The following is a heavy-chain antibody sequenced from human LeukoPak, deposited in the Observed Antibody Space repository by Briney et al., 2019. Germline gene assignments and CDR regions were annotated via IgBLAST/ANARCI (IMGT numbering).Heavy chain of an antibody. J-gene: IGHJ4*02. D-gene: IGHD7-27*01. V-gene: IGHV3-21*04. Sequence: GESLRLACAVHGLTFSSYSMDWVRQAPGKVLEWVSSISSNSSYTYNADAVKGRFTNSRDNAKNSLYLQMKSLRAEDKAVYYCAREGNWGRYFDYWGQGTLVTVSS. CDR1: GLTFSSYS. CDR3: AREGNWGRYFDY. CDR2: ISSNSSYT.